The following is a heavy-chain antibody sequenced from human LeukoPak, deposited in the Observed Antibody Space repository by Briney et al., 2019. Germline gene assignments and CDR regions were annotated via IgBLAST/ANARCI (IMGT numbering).Heavy chain of an antibody. V-gene: IGHV3-74*01. CDR1: GFTFSSYW. CDR3: ARDGGGSYRDYYFDY. D-gene: IGHD1-26*01. Sequence: GGSLRLSCAASGFTFSSYWMYWVRQAPGKGLVWVSRINSDGCNKIYADSVRGRFTISRDNAKNTLYLQMNNLRAEDTAVYYCARDGGGSYRDYYFDYWGQGTLVTVPS. CDR2: INSDGCNK. J-gene: IGHJ4*02.